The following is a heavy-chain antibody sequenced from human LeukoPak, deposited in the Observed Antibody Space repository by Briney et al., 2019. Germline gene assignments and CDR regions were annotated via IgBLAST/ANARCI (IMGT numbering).Heavy chain of an antibody. CDR2: INNVGNSG. V-gene: IGHV3-74*01. D-gene: IGHD1-26*01. CDR1: GFTFRSYW. Sequence: PGGSLRLSCAASGFTFRSYWMHWVRQAPGKGLVWVSRINNVGNSGTNADSVEGRFTISRDNAKNTLYLQMNSLRAEDTAVYYCARDPYSGSGYYYYGMDVWGQGTTVTVSS. J-gene: IGHJ6*02. CDR3: ARDPYSGSGYYYYGMDV.